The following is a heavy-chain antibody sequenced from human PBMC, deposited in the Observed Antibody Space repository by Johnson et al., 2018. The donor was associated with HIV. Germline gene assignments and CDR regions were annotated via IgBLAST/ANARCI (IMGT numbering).Heavy chain of an antibody. J-gene: IGHJ3*01. CDR1: GFTVSSNY. CDR2: IYSGGST. D-gene: IGHD5-24*01. Sequence: VQLVESGGGLVQPGGSLRLSCAASGFTVSSNYMSWVRQAPGKGLEWVSVIYSGGSTYYADSAKGRFTISRDNAKNSLYLQMNSLRAEDTALYYCARFGRGGSHVFDVWGQGTMVTVSS. V-gene: IGHV3-66*01. CDR3: ARFGRGGSHVFDV.